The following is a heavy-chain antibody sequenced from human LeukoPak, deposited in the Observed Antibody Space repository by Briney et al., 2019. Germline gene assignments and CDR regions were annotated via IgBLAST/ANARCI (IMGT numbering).Heavy chain of an antibody. CDR3: ARGSSSFPSP. Sequence: GGSLRLSCAASGFTFSSYSMSWVRQAPGKGLGWVSSIDTSSAYTYYADSVKGRFTISRDNAKNSPSLQMNSLRGEDTAVYYCARGSSSFPSPWGQGTLVTVSS. D-gene: IGHD6-6*01. J-gene: IGHJ5*02. CDR1: GFTFSSYS. CDR2: IDTSSAYT. V-gene: IGHV3-21*01.